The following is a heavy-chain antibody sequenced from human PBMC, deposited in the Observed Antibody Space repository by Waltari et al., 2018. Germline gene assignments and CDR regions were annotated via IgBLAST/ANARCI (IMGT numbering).Heavy chain of an antibody. V-gene: IGHV1-2*06. D-gene: IGHD3-16*01. Sequence: QVQLVQSGAEVKKPGASVKVSCKASGYTFTGYYMHWVRQAPGQGLGWMGRVNPNGSGTNYAPKCQGRGTMTSDTSISTAYMELSRLRSDDTAVYYCAITAEGYFDLWGRGTLVTVS. J-gene: IGHJ2*01. CDR3: AITAEGYFDL. CDR1: GYTFTGYY. CDR2: VNPNGSGT.